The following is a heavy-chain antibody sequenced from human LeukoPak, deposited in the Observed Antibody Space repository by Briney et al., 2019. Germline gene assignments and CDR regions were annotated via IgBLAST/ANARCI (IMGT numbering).Heavy chain of an antibody. CDR1: GFTFSSYA. CDR3: AKASYYYDSSGYYYLSYFDL. Sequence: GGSLRLSCAASGFTFSSYAMSWVRQAPGKGLEWVSAISGSGGSTYYADSVKGRFTISRDNSKNTLYLQMNSLRAEDTAVYYCAKASYYYDSSGYYYLSYFDLWGRGTLVTVSP. D-gene: IGHD3-22*01. CDR2: ISGSGGST. V-gene: IGHV3-23*01. J-gene: IGHJ2*01.